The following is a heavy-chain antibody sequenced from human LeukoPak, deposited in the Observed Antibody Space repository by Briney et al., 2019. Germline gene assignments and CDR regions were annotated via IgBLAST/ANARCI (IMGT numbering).Heavy chain of an antibody. V-gene: IGHV1-18*01. J-gene: IGHJ4*02. CDR2: ISAYNGNT. CDR3: ARGAARQWDFDY. D-gene: IGHD6-19*01. Sequence: GASVKVSCKASGYTFTSYGISWVRQAPGQGLEWMGWISAYNGNTNYAQTLQGRVIMTTDTPTSTAYMELRSLRSDDTAVYYCARGAARQWDFDYWGQGTLVTVSS. CDR1: GYTFTSYG.